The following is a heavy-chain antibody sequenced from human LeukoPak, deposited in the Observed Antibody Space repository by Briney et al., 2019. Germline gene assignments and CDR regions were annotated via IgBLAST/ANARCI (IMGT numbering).Heavy chain of an antibody. CDR2: IYYSEST. CDR1: GGSISSYY. V-gene: IGHV4-59*01. D-gene: IGHD3-3*01. J-gene: IGHJ4*02. CDR3: ARGRGESDYDFWSGYYTGTLDY. Sequence: PSETLSLTCTVSGGSISSYYWSWIRQPPGKGLEWIGYIYYSESTNYNPSLKSRVTISVDTSKNQFSLKLSSVTAADTAVYYCARGRGESDYDFWSGYYTGTLDYWGQGTLVTVSS.